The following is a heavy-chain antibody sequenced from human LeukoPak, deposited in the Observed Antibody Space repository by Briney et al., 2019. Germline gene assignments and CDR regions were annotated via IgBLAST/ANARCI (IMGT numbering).Heavy chain of an antibody. V-gene: IGHV3-30*18. Sequence: GGSLRLSSATSGFTFSNYAMHWVRQAPGKGLEWVAVISDDGTRKFYADSVKGRFTISRDNSKNTLYLQMNSLRAEDTAVYYCAKSPRGYSYGSAGYWGQGTLVTVSS. CDR1: GFTFSNYA. CDR2: ISDDGTRK. J-gene: IGHJ4*02. D-gene: IGHD5-18*01. CDR3: AKSPRGYSYGSAGY.